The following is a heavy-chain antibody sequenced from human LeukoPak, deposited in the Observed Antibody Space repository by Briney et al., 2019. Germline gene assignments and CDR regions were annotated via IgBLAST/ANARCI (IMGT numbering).Heavy chain of an antibody. CDR2: IGSKAYGGTP. Sequence: LRLSCTASGFTFGDYAMSWVRQAPGKGLEWVGFIGSKAYGGTPEYAASVKGRFTISRDDSKSIAYLQMNSLKTEDTAVYYCTRTYNDYYSYWGQGTLVTVSS. CDR3: TRTYNDYYSY. V-gene: IGHV3-49*04. J-gene: IGHJ4*02. CDR1: GFTFGDYA. D-gene: IGHD1-1*01.